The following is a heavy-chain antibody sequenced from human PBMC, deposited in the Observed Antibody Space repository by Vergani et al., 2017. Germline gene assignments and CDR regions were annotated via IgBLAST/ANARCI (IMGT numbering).Heavy chain of an antibody. D-gene: IGHD3-16*02. CDR1: GGSFSDYY. V-gene: IGHV4-34*01. Sequence: QVQLQEWGAGLLKTSETLSLTCGVSGGSFSDYYWSWIRQAPGMGLEWIGEVNHGGSTNYNPSLKSRVSISVDTSKNQFSLQLTSVTAEDSALYFCASIARAPTRRNPPPDYWCQGILVTVSS. J-gene: IGHJ4*02. CDR3: ASIARAPTRRNPPPDY. CDR2: VNHGGST.